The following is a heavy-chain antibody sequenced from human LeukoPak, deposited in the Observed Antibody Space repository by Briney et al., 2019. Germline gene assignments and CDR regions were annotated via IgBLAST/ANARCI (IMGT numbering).Heavy chain of an antibody. CDR3: AKDLIRDTTRGAVDH. D-gene: IGHD5-18*01. CDR2: ISSGGTGT. V-gene: IGHV3-23*01. CDR1: GFTFSSYA. J-gene: IGHJ4*02. Sequence: PWGSLRLSCAASGFTFSSYAMTWVRQAPGKGLEWVSAISSGGTGTYYADSVKGRFTVSRDNSKNTLYLQMNSLRADDTAIYYCAKDLIRDTTRGAVDHWGQGTLVTVSS.